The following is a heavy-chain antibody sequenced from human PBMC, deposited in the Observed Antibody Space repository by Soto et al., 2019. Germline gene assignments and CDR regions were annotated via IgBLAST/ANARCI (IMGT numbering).Heavy chain of an antibody. CDR1: GGSISSGDYY. CDR3: SGAVGTDTPWGY. V-gene: IGHV4-30-4*01. J-gene: IGHJ4*02. D-gene: IGHD3-10*01. CDR2: IHYTGST. Sequence: PSETLSLTCTVSGGSISSGDYYWSWIRQAPEKGLEWVGYIHYTGSTYYNPSLKRRATISIKTSKTHFLLILRAASAADTAEYFCSGAVGTDTPWGYWGQGSLVTVSS.